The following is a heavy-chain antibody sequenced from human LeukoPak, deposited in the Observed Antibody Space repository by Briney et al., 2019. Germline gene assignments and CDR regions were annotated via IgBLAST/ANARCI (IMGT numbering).Heavy chain of an antibody. V-gene: IGHV1-8*01. CDR3: ASSLVVAAEADYYYYYGMDV. CDR1: GYTFTSYD. Sequence: ASVEVSCKASGYTFTSYDINWVRQATGQGLEWMGWMNPNSGNTGYAQKFQGRVTMTRNTSISTAYMELSSLRSEDTAVYYCASSLVVAAEADYYYYYGMDVWGQGTTVTVSS. CDR2: MNPNSGNT. J-gene: IGHJ6*02. D-gene: IGHD2-15*01.